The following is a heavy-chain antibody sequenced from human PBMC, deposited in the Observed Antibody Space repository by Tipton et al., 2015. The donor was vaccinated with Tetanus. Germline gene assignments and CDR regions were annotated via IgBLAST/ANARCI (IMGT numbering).Heavy chain of an antibody. CDR1: GFTFSNFV. D-gene: IGHD3-10*01. CDR3: ARDRRGGLWLDGGFDY. Sequence: SLRLSCAASGFTFSNFVIHWVRQAPGKGLESVATISYDGSKKYYADSVKGRFTISRDNSKNALYLQMNSLRVEDTAMYYCARDRRGGLWLDGGFDYWGQGTLVTVSS. CDR2: ISYDGSKK. J-gene: IGHJ4*02. V-gene: IGHV3-30-3*01.